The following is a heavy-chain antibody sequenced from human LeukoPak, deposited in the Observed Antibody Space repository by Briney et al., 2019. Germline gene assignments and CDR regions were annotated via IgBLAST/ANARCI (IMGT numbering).Heavy chain of an antibody. CDR1: GGSISSYY. J-gene: IGHJ6*03. V-gene: IGHV4-59*01. D-gene: IGHD3-3*01. CDR3: ARVIITIFGVVNYYYYMDV. Sequence: SETLSLTCTVSGGSISSYYWSWIRQPPGKGLEWIGYIYYSGSTNYNPSLKSRVTISVDTSKNQFSLKLSSVTAADTAVYYCARVIITIFGVVNYYYYMDVWGKGTTVTVSS. CDR2: IYYSGST.